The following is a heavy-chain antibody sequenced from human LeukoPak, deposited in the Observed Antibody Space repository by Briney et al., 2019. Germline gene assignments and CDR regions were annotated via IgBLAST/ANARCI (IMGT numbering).Heavy chain of an antibody. CDR2: IKPDGSDK. CDR3: SRSLNY. J-gene: IGHJ4*02. Sequence: GGSLRLSCAASGFSFSSSWMDWVRQAPGKGLEWVANIKPDGSDKSYLDSVKGRFTISRDNAKDSLYLEMDSLRVEDTALYYCSRSLNYWGQGALVTVSS. V-gene: IGHV3-7*01. CDR1: GFSFSSSW.